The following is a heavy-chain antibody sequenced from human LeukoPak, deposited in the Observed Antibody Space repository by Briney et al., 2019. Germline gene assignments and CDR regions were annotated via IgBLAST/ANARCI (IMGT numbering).Heavy chain of an antibody. D-gene: IGHD6-13*01. CDR1: GFIFSIYG. V-gene: IGHV3-30*03. CDR2: ISYDGSNK. CDR3: ARGGIAAAGTSY. J-gene: IGHJ4*02. Sequence: GVSLRLSCAASGFIFSIYGMHWVRQAPGKGLEWVAVISYDGSNKYYADSVKGRFTISRDNAKNTLYLQMNSLRADDTAVYFCARGGIAAAGTSYWGQGTLVTVSS.